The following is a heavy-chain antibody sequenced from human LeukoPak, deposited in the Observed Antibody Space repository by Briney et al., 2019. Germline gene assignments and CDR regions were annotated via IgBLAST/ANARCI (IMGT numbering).Heavy chain of an antibody. D-gene: IGHD2-21*02. CDR1: GYTFTSYG. J-gene: IGHJ3*02. V-gene: IGHV1-18*01. CDR2: SSACNGNT. Sequence: ASVKVSCKASGYTFTSYGIGWVRQAPGRGLEWMGWSSACNGNTNYAQKFQGRVTITADKSTSTAYMELSSLRSEDTAVYYCARTPLAYCGGDCYSGAFDIWGQGTMVTVSS. CDR3: ARTPLAYCGGDCYSGAFDI.